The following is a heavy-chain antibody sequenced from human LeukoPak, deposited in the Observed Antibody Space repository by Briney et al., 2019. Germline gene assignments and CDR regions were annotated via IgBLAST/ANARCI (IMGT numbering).Heavy chain of an antibody. J-gene: IGHJ5*02. V-gene: IGHV1-2*02. D-gene: IGHD3-22*01. CDR2: INPNSGGT. CDR3: ARAGYYQNWFDP. CDR1: GYTFTGYY. Sequence: ASVKVSCKASGYTFTGYYMHWVRQAPGQGLEWMGWINPNSGGTDYAQKLQGRVTMTRDTSISTAYMELSRLRSDDTAVYYRARAGYYQNWFDPWGQGTLVTVSS.